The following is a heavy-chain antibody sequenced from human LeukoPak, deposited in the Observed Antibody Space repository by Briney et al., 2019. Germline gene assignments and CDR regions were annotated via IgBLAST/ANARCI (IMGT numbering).Heavy chain of an antibody. D-gene: IGHD3-22*01. CDR3: AKIGSYYYDSSGHSRVFDY. V-gene: IGHV3-33*06. J-gene: IGHJ4*02. CDR1: GFTFSSYG. CDR2: IWYDGSNK. Sequence: GGSLRLSCAASGFTFSSYGMHWVRQAPGKGLEWVAVIWYDGSNKYYADSVKGRFTISRDNSKNTLYLQMNSLRAEDTAVYYCAKIGSYYYDSSGHSRVFDYWGQGTLVTVSS.